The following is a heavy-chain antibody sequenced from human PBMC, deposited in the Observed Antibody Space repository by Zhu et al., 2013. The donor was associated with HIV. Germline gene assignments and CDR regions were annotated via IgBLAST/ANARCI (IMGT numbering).Heavy chain of an antibody. V-gene: IGHV1-69*01. D-gene: IGHD3-22*01. CDR2: IIPIFGTT. CDR3: ARGEGSDNTGYWVY. CDR1: GYTFTGYY. J-gene: IGHJ4*02. Sequence: QVQLVQSGAEAKKSGASAKVSCKVSGYTFTGYYIHWVRQAPGQGLEWMGGIIPIFGTTNYAQKFQGRVTITADESTSTAYMELSSLRSEDTAVYYCARGEGSDNTGYWVYWGQGTLVTVSS.